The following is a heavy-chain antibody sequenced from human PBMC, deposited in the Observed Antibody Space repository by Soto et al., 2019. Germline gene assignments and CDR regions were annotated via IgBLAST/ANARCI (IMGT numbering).Heavy chain of an antibody. J-gene: IGHJ4*02. D-gene: IGHD1-7*01. V-gene: IGHV1-2*02. CDR2: IKPKGGGT. CDR1: SYRLIDSF. Sequence: GXSAKLSWQASSYRLIDSFVRWVSRARIQGLGWMSWIKPKGGGTKIPPKVQARSTMTRETTINPVLMELSRLTSDDTAVYFCAREYNWNYQGWTVYWGLGTLVTVSS. CDR3: AREYNWNYQGWTVY.